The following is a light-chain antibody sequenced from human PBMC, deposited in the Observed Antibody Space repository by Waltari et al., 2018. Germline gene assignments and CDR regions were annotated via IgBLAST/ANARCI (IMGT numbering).Light chain of an antibody. V-gene: IGLV2-23*02. CDR3: SSYTTHTPVV. CDR2: EVN. Sequence: QSALTQPPSETGSPGQSPTISCTGTSNDVGLYNLSPSYQHHTGKVPTLIIYEVNRRPSGVSNRFSGSKSDNTASLTVSGLLAEDEADYFCSSYTTHTPVVFGGGTKLTVL. J-gene: IGLJ3*02. CDR1: SNDVGLYNL.